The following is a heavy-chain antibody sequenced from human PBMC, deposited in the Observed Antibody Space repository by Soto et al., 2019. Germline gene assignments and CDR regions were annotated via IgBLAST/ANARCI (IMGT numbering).Heavy chain of an antibody. Sequence: QVQLVQSGAEVKQPGASASVSCKASGYNFTTYVVHWLRQAPGQGPEWMGWINCGSGNTVYSQKFQGRVTFTRDTPARTAYMDLNSLTSGDTAVYYCVRGYTSGWTFDFWGRGTLVTVSS. CDR2: INCGSGNT. CDR3: VRGYTSGWTFDF. J-gene: IGHJ4*02. V-gene: IGHV1-3*01. CDR1: GYNFTTYV. D-gene: IGHD6-19*01.